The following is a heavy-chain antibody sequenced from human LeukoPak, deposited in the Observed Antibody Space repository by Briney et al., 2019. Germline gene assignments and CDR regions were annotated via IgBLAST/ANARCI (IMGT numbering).Heavy chain of an antibody. J-gene: IGHJ4*02. CDR2: IYPCGSRT. V-gene: IGHV5-51*01. D-gene: IGHD2-2*01. Sequence: GESLKTSCKSSGYSFVTYLIGWVRQMPAKGLEWMGVIYPCGSRTTYSPSFQGQVTISADTSISTAYLQWSSLTASDTAIYYCVRHRGDSTSCPNYWGPGTLVTVAS. CDR3: VRHRGDSTSCPNY. CDR1: GYSFVTYL.